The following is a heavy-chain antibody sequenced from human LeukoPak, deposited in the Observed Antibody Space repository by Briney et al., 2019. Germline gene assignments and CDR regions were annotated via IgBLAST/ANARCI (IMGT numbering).Heavy chain of an antibody. V-gene: IGHV3-30*04. CDR3: ARDQEKTTVTTDY. CDR2: ISYDGSNK. D-gene: IGHD4-17*01. CDR1: GFTFSSYA. Sequence: GRSLRLSCAASGFTFSSYAMHWVRQAPGKGLEWVAVISYDGSNKYYADSVKGRFTISRDNSKNTLYLQMNSLRAEDTAVYYCARDQEKTTVTTDYWGQGTLVTVSS. J-gene: IGHJ4*02.